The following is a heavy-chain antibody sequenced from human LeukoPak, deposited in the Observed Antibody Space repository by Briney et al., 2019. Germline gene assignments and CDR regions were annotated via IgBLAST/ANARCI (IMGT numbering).Heavy chain of an antibody. CDR3: ARDPQGSSGWYIGDY. D-gene: IGHD6-19*01. Sequence: SETLSLTCTVSGGSISSNSYYWGWTRQPPGKGLEWIVSIYYSGSTYYNPSLKSRVTISVDTSKNQFSLKLSSVTAADTAVYYCARDPQGSSGWYIGDYWGQGTLVTVSS. V-gene: IGHV4-39*07. CDR1: GGSISSNSYY. CDR2: IYYSGST. J-gene: IGHJ4*02.